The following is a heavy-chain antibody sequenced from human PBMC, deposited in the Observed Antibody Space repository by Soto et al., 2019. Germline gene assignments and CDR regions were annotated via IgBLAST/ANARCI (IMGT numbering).Heavy chain of an antibody. J-gene: IGHJ4*02. Sequence: GESLKISCAASGFTFSTYWMHWVRQAPGKGLVWVSRINGDGSDTVYADSVKGRFTISRDNAKNTLYLQMNSLRAEDTAVYYCTRSITGFSYADSWGRGTLVTVSS. D-gene: IGHD2-2*01. CDR2: INGDGSDT. CDR1: GFTFSTYW. V-gene: IGHV3-74*01. CDR3: TRSITGFSYADS.